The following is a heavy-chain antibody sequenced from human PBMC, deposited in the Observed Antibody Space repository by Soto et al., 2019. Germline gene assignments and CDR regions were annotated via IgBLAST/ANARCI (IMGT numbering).Heavy chain of an antibody. CDR1: GGSVSSGSYY. J-gene: IGHJ4*02. V-gene: IGHV4-61*01. Sequence: QVQLQESGPGLVKPSETLSLTCTVSGGSVSSGSYYWSWIRQPPGKGLEWIGYIYYSGSTNYNPSRKRRXXIXVXXSKNQFSLKLSSVTAADTAVYYCARSGWRPHTWSYWGQGTLVTVSS. D-gene: IGHD1-1*01. CDR3: ARSGWRPHTWSY. CDR2: IYYSGST.